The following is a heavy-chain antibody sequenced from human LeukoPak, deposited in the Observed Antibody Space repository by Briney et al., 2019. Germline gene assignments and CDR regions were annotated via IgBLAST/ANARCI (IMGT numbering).Heavy chain of an antibody. CDR2: INHSGST. V-gene: IGHV4-34*01. D-gene: IGHD2-2*01. CDR1: GGSFSGYY. J-gene: IGHJ5*02. Sequence: PSETLSLTCAVYGGSFSGYYWSWIRQPPGKGLEWIGEINHSGSTNYNPSLKSRVTISVDTSKNQFSLKLSSVTAADTAVYYCARVIVVVPAATQGSRFDPWGQGTLVTVSS. CDR3: ARVIVVVPAATQGSRFDP.